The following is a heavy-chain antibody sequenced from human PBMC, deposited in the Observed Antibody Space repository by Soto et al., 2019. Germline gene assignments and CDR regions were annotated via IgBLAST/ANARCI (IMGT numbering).Heavy chain of an antibody. V-gene: IGHV4-59*01. CDR3: ARGRGGTYDAFDI. CDR2: IYYSGTT. D-gene: IGHD1-26*01. Sequence: XETLSLTCTVSGCSISRYFWSWIRQPPGKGLEWIGYIYYSGTTNYNPSLKSRVTTSLDTSKNQFSLKVVSLTAADTAFYYCARGRGGTYDAFDIWGQETLVTVS. J-gene: IGHJ3*02. CDR1: GCSISRYF.